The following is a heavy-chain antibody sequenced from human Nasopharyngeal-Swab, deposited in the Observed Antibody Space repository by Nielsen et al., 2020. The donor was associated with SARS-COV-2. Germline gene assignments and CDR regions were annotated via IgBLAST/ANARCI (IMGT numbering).Heavy chain of an antibody. V-gene: IGHV3-7*03. D-gene: IGHD2-2*01. Sequence: GESLKISCAASGFTFSSYWMSWVRQALGKWLEWVANIKQDGSEKYYVDSVKARFTISRDNAKNSLYLQMNSLSAEDTAVYYCARDEGIVVVPPADYYMDVWGKGTTVTVSS. CDR3: ARDEGIVVVPPADYYMDV. CDR1: GFTFSSYW. CDR2: IKQDGSEK. J-gene: IGHJ6*03.